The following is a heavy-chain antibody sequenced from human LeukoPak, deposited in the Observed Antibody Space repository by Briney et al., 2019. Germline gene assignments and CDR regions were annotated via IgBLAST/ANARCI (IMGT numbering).Heavy chain of an antibody. CDR3: TRDYHQDR. V-gene: IGHV3-49*04. CDR1: GFTFNDYG. CDR2: IRSNRFGGTA. J-gene: IGHJ4*02. Sequence: GGSLRLSCTVCGFTFNDYGVNWVRQAQGQGLECLGYIRSNRFGGTAEYAASVKGRMSISKDDSEYIVYLQVDSLKTEDTAMYYCTRDYHQDRWGQGTLVTVSS. D-gene: IGHD1-14*01.